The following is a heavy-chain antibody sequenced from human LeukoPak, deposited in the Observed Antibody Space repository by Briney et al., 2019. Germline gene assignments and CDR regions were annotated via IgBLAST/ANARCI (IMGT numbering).Heavy chain of an antibody. CDR2: IRYDGSNK. CDR1: GFTFSSYS. J-gene: IGHJ4*02. CDR3: AKDSLRGVYDSSGYYYGYFDY. Sequence: PGGSLRLSCAASGFTFSSYSMNWVRQAPGKGLEWVAFIRYDGSNKYYADSVKGRFTISRDNSKNTLYLQMNSLRAEDTAVYYCAKDSLRGVYDSSGYYYGYFDYWGQGTLVTVSS. V-gene: IGHV3-30*02. D-gene: IGHD3-22*01.